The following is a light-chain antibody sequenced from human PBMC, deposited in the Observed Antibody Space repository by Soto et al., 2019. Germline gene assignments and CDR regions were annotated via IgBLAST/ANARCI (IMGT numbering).Light chain of an antibody. CDR2: LGS. Sequence: DIVMTQSSLSLPFPPGRPASISCRASESFLYSDGYNYVDWYLQKPGQSPQLLVYLGSSRASGVPDRFSGSGSGTDFTLKISRVEAEDVGLYYCMQALQTPNTFGQGTRRRL. CDR1: ESFLYSDGYNY. J-gene: IGKJ5*01. CDR3: MQALQTPNT. V-gene: IGKV2-28*01.